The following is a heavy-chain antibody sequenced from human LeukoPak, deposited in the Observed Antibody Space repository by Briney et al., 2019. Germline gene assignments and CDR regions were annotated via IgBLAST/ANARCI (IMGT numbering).Heavy chain of an antibody. CDR3: AAPGPYYYDSSGYYR. D-gene: IGHD3-22*01. CDR2: VYYSGST. V-gene: IGHV4-39*01. CDR1: GGSITSSSYY. J-gene: IGHJ4*02. Sequence: SETLSLTCTVSGGSITSSSYYWGWIRQPPGKGLEWIGSVYYSGSTYYNPSLKSRVTISVDTSKNQFSLKLSSVTAADTAAYYCAAPGPYYYDSSGYYRWGQGTLVTVSS.